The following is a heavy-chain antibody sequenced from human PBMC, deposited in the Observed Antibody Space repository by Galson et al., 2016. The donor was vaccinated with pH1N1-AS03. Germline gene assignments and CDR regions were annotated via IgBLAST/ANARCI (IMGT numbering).Heavy chain of an antibody. CDR2: ITGVGVT. J-gene: IGHJ4*02. Sequence: SLRLSCAASGFPFSGYSMNWVRQAPGKGLEWISYITGVGVTMYGDSVRGRFVLSRDNAKNSVSLQMNSLRAEDTAIYYCTRDGTDTYFDFDSWGQGTLVTVSS. CDR3: TRDGTDTYFDFDS. V-gene: IGHV3-48*04. CDR1: GFPFSGYS. D-gene: IGHD2/OR15-2a*01.